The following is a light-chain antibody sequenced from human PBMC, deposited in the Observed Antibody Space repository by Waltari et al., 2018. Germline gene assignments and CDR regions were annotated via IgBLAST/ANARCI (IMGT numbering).Light chain of an antibody. J-gene: IGLJ2*01. Sequence: QSALTQPASVSGSPGQSITISGTGTSSDIGLYNYVSWYQQHPDRDPKLLIFDVSNRPSGVPNRFSGSKSGNTASLTITGLQAEDEADYYCASYTSSSLIFGGGTKLTVL. CDR1: SSDIGLYNY. CDR3: ASYTSSSLI. V-gene: IGLV2-14*03. CDR2: DVS.